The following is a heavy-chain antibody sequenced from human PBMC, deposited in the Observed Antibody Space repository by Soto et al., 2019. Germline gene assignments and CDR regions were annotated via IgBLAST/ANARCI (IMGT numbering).Heavy chain of an antibody. CDR2: ISAYNGNT. CDR1: GYTFTSYG. CDR3: ARVAAGTPYYYYGMDV. V-gene: IGHV1-18*01. Sequence: QVQLVQSGAEVKKPGASVKVSCKASGYTFTSYGISWVRQAPGQGLEWMGWISAYNGNTNYAQKLQGRVTMTTDTXTXTAYMELRSLRSDDTAVYYCARVAAGTPYYYYGMDVWGQGTTVTVSS. D-gene: IGHD6-13*01. J-gene: IGHJ6*02.